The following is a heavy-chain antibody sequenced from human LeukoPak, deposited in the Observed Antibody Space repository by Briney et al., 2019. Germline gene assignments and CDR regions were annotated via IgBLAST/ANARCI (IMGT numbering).Heavy chain of an antibody. CDR1: GFTFSTHV. V-gene: IGHV3-30*19. J-gene: IGHJ3*02. CDR3: AREQREAVAGIEVDDAFDI. D-gene: IGHD6-19*01. Sequence: PGGSLRLSCTASGFTFSTHVMHWVRQAPGKGLEWVAVISYDGSNKYYADSVKGRFTISRDNSKNTLYLQMNSLRAEDTAVYYCAREQREAVAGIEVDDAFDIWGQGTMVTVSS. CDR2: ISYDGSNK.